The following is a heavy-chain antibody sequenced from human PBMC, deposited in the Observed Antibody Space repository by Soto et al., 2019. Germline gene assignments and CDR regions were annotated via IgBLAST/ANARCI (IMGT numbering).Heavy chain of an antibody. CDR3: ARVTFGGVIRY. J-gene: IGHJ4*02. CDR1: GGSFSGYY. CDR2: INHSGST. V-gene: IGHV4-34*01. Sequence: QVQLQQWGAGLLKPSETLSLTCAVYGGSFSGYYWSWIRQPPGKGLEWIGEINHSGSTNYNPSLKSRVTISVDTSKNQFSLKRSSVTAADTAVYSCARVTFGGVIRYWGQGTLVTVSS. D-gene: IGHD3-16*01.